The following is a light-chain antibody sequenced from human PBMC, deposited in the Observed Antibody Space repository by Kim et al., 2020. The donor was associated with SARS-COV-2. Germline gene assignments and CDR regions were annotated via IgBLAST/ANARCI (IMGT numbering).Light chain of an antibody. J-gene: IGLJ3*02. V-gene: IGLV1-44*01. CDR1: GPHVGRHF. CDR3: ATWDVSLNGWV. Sequence: GSISCSVSGPHVGRHFINWYQQLPGTAPKVLIYNDKQRPSGVPDRFSGSRSGTSASLAISGLQSEDXADYYCATWDVSLNGWVFGGGTQLTVL. CDR2: NDK.